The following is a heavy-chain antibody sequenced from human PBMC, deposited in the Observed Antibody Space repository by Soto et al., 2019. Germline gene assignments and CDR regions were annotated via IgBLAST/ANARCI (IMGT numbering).Heavy chain of an antibody. CDR1: GFTFDDYA. CDR3: AKDRSTTVTSNWFDP. J-gene: IGHJ5*02. Sequence: SLRLSCAASGFTFDDYAMHWVRQAPGKGLEWVSGISWNSGSIGYADSVKGRFTISRDNAKNSLYLQMNSLRAEDTALYYCAKDRSTTVTSNWFDPWGQGTLVTVSS. V-gene: IGHV3-9*01. CDR2: ISWNSGSI. D-gene: IGHD4-4*01.